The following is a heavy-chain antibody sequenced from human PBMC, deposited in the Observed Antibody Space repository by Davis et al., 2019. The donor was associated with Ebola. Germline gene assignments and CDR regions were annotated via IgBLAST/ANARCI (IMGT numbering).Heavy chain of an antibody. J-gene: IGHJ4*02. Sequence: SVKVSCKASGGTFSSYTISWVRQAPGQGLEWMGRIIPILGIANYAQKFQGRVTMTTDTSTSTAYMELRSLRSDDTAVYYCARVVSMIVVGRFDYWGQGTLVTVSS. D-gene: IGHD3-22*01. CDR3: ARVVSMIVVGRFDY. CDR1: GGTFSSYT. CDR2: IIPILGIA. V-gene: IGHV1-69*02.